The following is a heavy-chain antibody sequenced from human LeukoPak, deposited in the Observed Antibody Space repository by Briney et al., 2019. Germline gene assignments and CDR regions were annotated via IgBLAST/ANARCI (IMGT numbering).Heavy chain of an antibody. CDR3: ANDLGWIQLNLG. V-gene: IGHV3-30*04. CDR2: ISYDGSYK. D-gene: IGHD5-18*01. J-gene: IGHJ4*02. CDR1: GFTFSNYA. Sequence: GGSLRLSCAASGFTFSNYAIHWVRQAPGKGLEWVALISYDGSYKSYADSVKGRFTISRDNSRNTVYLQMNSLRAEDTAVYYCANDLGWIQLNLGRGQGTLVTVSS.